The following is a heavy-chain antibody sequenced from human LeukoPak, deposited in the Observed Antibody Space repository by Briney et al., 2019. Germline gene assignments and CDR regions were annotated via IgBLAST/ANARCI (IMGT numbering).Heavy chain of an antibody. V-gene: IGHV4-34*01. J-gene: IGHJ5*02. CDR2: INHSGST. CDR3: ARGRYSSSWYRRTFDP. CDR1: GGSFSGYY. Sequence: SSETLSLTCAVYGGSFSGYYWSWIRQPPGEGLEWIGEINHSGSTNYNPSLKSRVTISVDTSKNQFSLKLSSVTAADTAVYYCARGRYSSSWYRRTFDPWGQGTLVTVSS. D-gene: IGHD6-13*01.